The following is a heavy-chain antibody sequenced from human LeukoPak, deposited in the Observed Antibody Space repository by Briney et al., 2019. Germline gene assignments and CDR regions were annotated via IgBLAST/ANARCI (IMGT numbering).Heavy chain of an antibody. J-gene: IGHJ4*02. Sequence: GGSLSLSCVASGFTFSSYSMNWVRQTPGKGLEWVSSIRSSSSYMYYADSVKGRFTISRDNAKNSLYLQMNSLRAEDTAVYFCAKGAGGYYDSSGSGFDYWGQGTLVTVSS. D-gene: IGHD3-22*01. CDR2: IRSSSSYM. V-gene: IGHV3-21*01. CDR1: GFTFSSYS. CDR3: AKGAGGYYDSSGSGFDY.